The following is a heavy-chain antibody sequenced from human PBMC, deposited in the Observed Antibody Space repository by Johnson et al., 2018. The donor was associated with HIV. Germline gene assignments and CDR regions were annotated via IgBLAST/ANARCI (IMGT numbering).Heavy chain of an antibody. J-gene: IGHJ3*02. CDR1: GFTFSSYA. CDR3: ARSVNAGRPFDI. Sequence: VQLVESGGGLVQPGRSLRLSCAASGFTFSSYAMSWVRQAPGTGLEWASAISGSGCSTYSADPVKGRFTISRDNSKNTLYLQMNSLRAEDTAVYYCARSVNAGRPFDIWGQGTMVTVSS. CDR2: ISGSGCST. D-gene: IGHD2-8*01. V-gene: IGHV3-23*04.